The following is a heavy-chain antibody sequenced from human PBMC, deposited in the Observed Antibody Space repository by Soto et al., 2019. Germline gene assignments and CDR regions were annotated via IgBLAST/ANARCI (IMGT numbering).Heavy chain of an antibody. Sequence: EVQLLESGGGLVEPGGSLRLSCTASGFSFSSYAMTWVRQAPGKGLEWVSSTTDDGGRTFYADSVKGRFTISRDNSKNTVYLQMNSLRAEDTAVYYCAKGTRRDGYSNWGQGTLVTVSS. D-gene: IGHD4-4*01. J-gene: IGHJ4*02. CDR1: GFSFSSYA. V-gene: IGHV3-23*01. CDR2: TTDDGGRT. CDR3: AKGTRRDGYSN.